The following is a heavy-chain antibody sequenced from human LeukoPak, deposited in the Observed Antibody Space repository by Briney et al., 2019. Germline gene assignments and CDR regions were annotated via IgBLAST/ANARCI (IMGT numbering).Heavy chain of an antibody. D-gene: IGHD3-22*01. CDR3: ARVDYDSSAWGTD. CDR2: IYSGGST. Sequence: GGSLRLSCAASGFTVSSNYMSWVRQAPGKGLEWVSVIYSGGSTYYADSVKGRFTISRDNSKNTLYLQMNSLRAEDTAVYYCARVDYDSSAWGTDWGQGTTVTVSS. J-gene: IGHJ6*02. CDR1: GFTVSSNY. V-gene: IGHV3-53*01.